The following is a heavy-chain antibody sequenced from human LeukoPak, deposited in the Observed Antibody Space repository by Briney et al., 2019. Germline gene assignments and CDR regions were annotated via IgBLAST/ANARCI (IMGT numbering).Heavy chain of an antibody. CDR3: ARAGVFGGRGGGYSTPGYDY. V-gene: IGHV4-39*01. CDR1: GGSISSSSYY. D-gene: IGHD5-24*01. CDR2: IYYSGST. J-gene: IGHJ4*02. Sequence: SETLSLTCTVSGGSISSSSYYWGWIRQPPGKGLEWIGSIYYSGSTYYNPSLKSRVTISVDTSKNQFSLKLSSVTAADTAVYYCARAGVFGGRGGGYSTPGYDYWGQGTLVTVSS.